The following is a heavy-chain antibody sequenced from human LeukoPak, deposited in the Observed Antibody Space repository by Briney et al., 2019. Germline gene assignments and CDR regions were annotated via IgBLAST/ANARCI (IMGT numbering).Heavy chain of an antibody. D-gene: IGHD6-13*01. CDR3: ARDQWQQLVRGYFDY. J-gene: IGHJ4*02. V-gene: IGHV3-21*01. CDR1: GFTFSLYS. Sequence: GGSLRLSCAASGFTFSLYSMNWVRQAPGKGLEWVSSISYSSSYIYYADSMKGRFTVSRDNAKNSLYLQMNSLRAEDTAVYYCARDQWQQLVRGYFDYWGQGTLVTVSS. CDR2: ISYSSSYI.